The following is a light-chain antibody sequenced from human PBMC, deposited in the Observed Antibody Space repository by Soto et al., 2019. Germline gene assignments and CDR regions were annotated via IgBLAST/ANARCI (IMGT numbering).Light chain of an antibody. CDR1: QSVTSSS. CDR3: HQYGSSPRT. Sequence: EIVLTQSPGTLSLSPGERATLSCRASQSVTSSSLAWYQQKPGQAPRLLVYGTYRRATGIPDRFSGSGSGTDFTLTISRLEPQDFAMYYCHQYGSSPRTFGGGTKVEIK. CDR2: GTY. V-gene: IGKV3-20*01. J-gene: IGKJ4*01.